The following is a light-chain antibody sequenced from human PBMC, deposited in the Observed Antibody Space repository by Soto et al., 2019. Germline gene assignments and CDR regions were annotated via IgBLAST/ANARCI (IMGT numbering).Light chain of an antibody. CDR1: QNAHTS. CDR3: QDRSNWPPFT. Sequence: ENVLAQFPVTLSLSPGERATLSCRASQNAHTSLAWYRQKPGQAPRLLIYDAFKRAAGIPARFSGSGSGTDFTITISSLEPEDSAIYYCQDRSNWPPFTFGGGTKVEIK. J-gene: IGKJ4*01. CDR2: DAF. V-gene: IGKV3-11*01.